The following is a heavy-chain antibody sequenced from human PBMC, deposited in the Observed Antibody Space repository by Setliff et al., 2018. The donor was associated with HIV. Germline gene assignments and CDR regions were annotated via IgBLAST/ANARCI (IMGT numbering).Heavy chain of an antibody. CDR1: GGSMNASH. V-gene: IGHV4-59*08. Sequence: PSETLSLTCTVSGGSMNASHWSWIRQSPGKGPEWIAYIHVSGSTYFNPSLSSRVTISIDTSNNQFSLRLSSVTAADTAVYYCARTGYAFDVWGLGTMVTV. CDR2: IHVSGST. J-gene: IGHJ3*01. CDR3: ARTGYAFDV.